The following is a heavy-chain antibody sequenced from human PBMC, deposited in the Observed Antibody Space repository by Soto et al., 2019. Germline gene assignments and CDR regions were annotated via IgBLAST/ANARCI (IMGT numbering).Heavy chain of an antibody. V-gene: IGHV3-23*01. D-gene: IGHD3-22*01. Sequence: LRLSCAASGFTFSSYAMSWVRQAPGKGLEWVSAISGSGGSTYYADSVKGRFTISRDNSKNTLYLQMNSLRAEDTAVYYCAKDSGNYYDSSGYSDYWGQGTLVTVSS. CDR1: GFTFSSYA. CDR2: ISGSGGST. CDR3: AKDSGNYYDSSGYSDY. J-gene: IGHJ4*02.